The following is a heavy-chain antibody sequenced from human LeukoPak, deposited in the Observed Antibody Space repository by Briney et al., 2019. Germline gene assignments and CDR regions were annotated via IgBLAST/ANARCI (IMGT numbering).Heavy chain of an antibody. V-gene: IGHV3-53*01. CDR3: ARGDGYNFFDY. J-gene: IGHJ4*02. CDR2: FYVGGAT. CDR1: GXSVTNNY. Sequence: PGGSLRLSCAVSGXSVTNNYMSWVRQAPGKGLEWVSVFYVGGATYYAASVKGRFTISRDNSENTLYLQMKSLRAEDTAVYYRARGDGYNFFDYWGQGILVTVSS. D-gene: IGHD5-24*01.